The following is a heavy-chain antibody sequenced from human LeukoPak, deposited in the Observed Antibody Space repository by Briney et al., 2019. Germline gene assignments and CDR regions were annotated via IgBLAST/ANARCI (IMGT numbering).Heavy chain of an antibody. V-gene: IGHV3-7*03. D-gene: IGHD3-16*01. J-gene: IGHJ6*02. CDR2: INHNGSVN. Sequence: GGSLRLSCAASGFTVSSTYMSWVRQAPGKGLEWVASINHNGSVNYYVDSVKGRFTISRDNAKNSLYLQMSNLRAEDTAVYFCARGGGLDVWGQGATVTVSS. CDR1: GFTVSSTY. CDR3: ARGGGLDV.